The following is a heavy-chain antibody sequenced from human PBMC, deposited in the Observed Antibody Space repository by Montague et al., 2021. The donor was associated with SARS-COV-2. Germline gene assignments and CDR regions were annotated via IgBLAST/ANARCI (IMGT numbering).Heavy chain of an antibody. Sequence: SETLSLTCAVSGGSITGFSWSWVRQPPGKGLEWIGRVTPSGTTNXXPSLRSRVTMSVDTSKNQFSLNLNSVTAADTAIYYCARTPTRPLSLDSWGQGTLVTVSS. CDR2: VTPSGTT. D-gene: IGHD6-6*01. J-gene: IGHJ4*02. CDR3: ARTPTRPLSLDS. CDR1: GGSITGFS. V-gene: IGHV4-4*07.